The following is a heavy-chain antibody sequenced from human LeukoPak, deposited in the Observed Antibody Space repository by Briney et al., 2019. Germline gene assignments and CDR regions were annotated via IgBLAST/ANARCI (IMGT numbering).Heavy chain of an antibody. CDR2: IWYDGSNK. CDR1: GFTFSSYG. Sequence: GRSLRLSCAASGFTFSSYGMHWVRQAPGKGLEWVAVIWYDGSNKYYADSVKGRFTISRDNSKNTLYLQMNSLRAEETAVYYCAKEAARPLYYFDYWGQGTLVTVSS. D-gene: IGHD6-6*01. CDR3: AKEAARPLYYFDY. V-gene: IGHV3-33*06. J-gene: IGHJ4*02.